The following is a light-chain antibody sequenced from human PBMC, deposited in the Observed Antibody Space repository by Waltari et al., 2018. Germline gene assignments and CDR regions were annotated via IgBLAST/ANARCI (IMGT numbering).Light chain of an antibody. V-gene: IGKV2-30*02. CDR2: KVS. J-gene: IGKJ4*01. CDR1: QSLVHSDGNTY. CDR3: MQGTHWPLT. Sequence: DVVMTQSPLSLPVTLGQPASISCKSSQSLVHSDGNTYLAWFQQRPGQSPRRLIYKVSYPEVWVPDRFSASGSGTDFTLKISRVEAEDVGVYYCMQGTHWPLTFGGGTKVEIK.